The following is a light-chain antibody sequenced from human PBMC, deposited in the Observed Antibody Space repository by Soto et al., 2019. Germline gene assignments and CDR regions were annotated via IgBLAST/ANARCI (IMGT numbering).Light chain of an antibody. CDR2: AAS. Sequence: IQLTQSPSSLSASVGDRVTITCRASQGISSYLAWYQQKPGKAPKLLIYAASTLQSGVPSRFSGSGSGTDFTLTISCLQSEDFATYYCQQLNSYPLITFGPGT. CDR1: QGISSY. V-gene: IGKV1-9*01. J-gene: IGKJ3*01. CDR3: QQLNSYPLIT.